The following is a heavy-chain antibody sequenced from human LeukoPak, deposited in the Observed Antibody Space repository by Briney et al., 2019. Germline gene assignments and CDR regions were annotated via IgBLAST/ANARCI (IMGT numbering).Heavy chain of an antibody. J-gene: IGHJ4*02. CDR3: ARDLSRDYGVDY. D-gene: IGHD4-17*01. V-gene: IGHV4-34*01. CDR2: INHSGST. CDR1: GGSFSGYY. Sequence: PSETLSLTCAVYGGSFSGYYWSWIRQPPGKGLEWIGEINHSGSTNYNPSLKSRVTISVDTSKKQFSLKLSSVTAADTAVYYCARDLSRDYGVDYWGQGTLVTVSS.